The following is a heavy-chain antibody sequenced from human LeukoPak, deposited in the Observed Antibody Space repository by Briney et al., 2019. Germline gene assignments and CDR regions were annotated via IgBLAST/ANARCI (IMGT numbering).Heavy chain of an antibody. CDR3: ARWGTY. CDR2: IYHTGSN. CDR1: GGSVSSADYY. Sequence: SETLSLTCTVSGGSVSSADYYWSWIRHPPGKALEWIGYIYHTGSNNYKYSLKSRVTISLDPSENRFSLRLTSMTAADTAIYFCARWGTYWGQGILVTVSS. V-gene: IGHV4-61*08. J-gene: IGHJ4*02. D-gene: IGHD7-27*01.